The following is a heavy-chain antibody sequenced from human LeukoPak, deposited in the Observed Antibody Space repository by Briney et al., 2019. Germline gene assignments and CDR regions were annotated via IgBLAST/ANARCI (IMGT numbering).Heavy chain of an antibody. Sequence: GGSLRLSCAASGFIFSSAWMSWVRQAPGKGLEWVGRIKSKTDGGTTDYAAPVKGRFTISRDDSKNTLYLQMNSLKTEDTAVYYCTTSVLFVAGTYYFDYWGQGTLVTVSS. V-gene: IGHV3-15*01. CDR1: GFIFSSAW. CDR3: TTSVLFVAGTYYFDY. J-gene: IGHJ4*02. CDR2: IKSKTDGGTT. D-gene: IGHD6-19*01.